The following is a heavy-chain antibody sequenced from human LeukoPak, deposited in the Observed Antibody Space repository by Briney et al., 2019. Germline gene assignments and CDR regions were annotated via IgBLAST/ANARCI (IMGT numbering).Heavy chain of an antibody. D-gene: IGHD5-18*01. V-gene: IGHV3-33*08. CDR2: IWYDGSNK. Sequence: GGSLRLSCAASGFTFSDYWIHWVRQAPGKGLEWVAVIWYDGSNKYYADSVKGRFTISRDNSKNTLYLQMNSLRAEDTAVYYCAREVEYSYSLDYWGQGTLVTVSS. CDR3: AREVEYSYSLDY. J-gene: IGHJ4*02. CDR1: GFTFSDYW.